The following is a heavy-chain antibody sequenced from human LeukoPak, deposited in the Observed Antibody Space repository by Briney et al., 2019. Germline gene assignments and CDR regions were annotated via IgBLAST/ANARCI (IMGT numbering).Heavy chain of an antibody. CDR2: TYYRSKWYN. CDR1: GDSVSSNSAA. J-gene: IGHJ4*02. V-gene: IGHV6-1*01. D-gene: IGHD3-22*01. Sequence: SQTLSLTCAISGDSVSSNSAAWNWIRQSPSRGLEWLGRTYYRSKWYNDYAVSVKSRITIKPDTSKNQFSLQLNSVTPEDTAVYYCARGPTPYYYDSSGYYFDYWGQGTLVTVSS. CDR3: ARGPTPYYYDSSGYYFDY.